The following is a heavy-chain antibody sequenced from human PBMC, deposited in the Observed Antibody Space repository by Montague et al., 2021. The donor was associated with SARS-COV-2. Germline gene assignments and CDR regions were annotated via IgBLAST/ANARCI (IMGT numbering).Heavy chain of an antibody. D-gene: IGHD3-10*01. Sequence: SATLSLTCTASGGSIGNWNYYWGWFRKPTGKGLEWIASLYYTGGAFYHPSLMSRVTESFYTSKNPISLNLASVTAADTAVYYCAREFEGYFDLWGRGTLVMVSS. J-gene: IGHJ2*01. CDR1: GGSIGNWNYY. CDR3: AREFEGYFDL. V-gene: IGHV4-39*07. CDR2: LYYTGGA.